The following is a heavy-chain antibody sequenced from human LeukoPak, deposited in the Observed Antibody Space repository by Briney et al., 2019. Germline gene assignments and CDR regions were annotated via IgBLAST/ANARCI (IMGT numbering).Heavy chain of an antibody. D-gene: IGHD5-18*01. V-gene: IGHV5-51*01. J-gene: IGHJ4*02. CDR1: GYSFTTYW. CDR3: ARQDTAMGPDDY. Sequence: GESLKISCQGSGYSFTTYWIGWVRQMPGKGLEWMGIIYPGDSDSRYSPSFESQVTISADKSISTAYLQWSSLKASDTAMYYCARQDTAMGPDDYWGQGTLVTVSS. CDR2: IYPGDSDS.